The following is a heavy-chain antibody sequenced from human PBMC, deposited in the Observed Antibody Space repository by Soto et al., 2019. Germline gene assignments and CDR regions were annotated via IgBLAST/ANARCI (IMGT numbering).Heavy chain of an antibody. V-gene: IGHV4-59*08. J-gene: IGHJ2*01. D-gene: IGHD2-15*01. CDR1: GGSISTYY. CDR2: IYDSGST. CDR3: ARHGGRYCSGGTCYIYWHFDL. Sequence: SETLSLTCTVSGGSISTYYWSWIRQPPGKGLEWIGYIYDSGSTDYNPSLKSRVTISVDTSKNQFSLKLSSVTAAGTAVYYCARHGGRYCSGGTCYIYWHFDLWGRGTLVT.